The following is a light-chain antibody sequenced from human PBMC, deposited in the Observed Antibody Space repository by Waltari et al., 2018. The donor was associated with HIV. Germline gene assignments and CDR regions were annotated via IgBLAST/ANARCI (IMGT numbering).Light chain of an antibody. CDR1: SSDVGNYNL. CDR3: CSYASSSTYV. V-gene: IGLV2-23*02. CDR2: QVT. J-gene: IGLJ1*01. Sequence: QSALTQPASLSGSPGQSITLSCTGTSSDVGNYNLVSWYQQHPGKAPKLMIYQVTKRPSGVSDRFSGSKSGNTASLTISGLQAEDEADYYCCSYASSSTYVFGTGTKVTVL.